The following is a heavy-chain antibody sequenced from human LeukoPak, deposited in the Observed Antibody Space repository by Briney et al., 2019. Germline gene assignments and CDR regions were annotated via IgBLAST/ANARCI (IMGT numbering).Heavy chain of an antibody. V-gene: IGHV1-69*05. D-gene: IGHD3-22*01. CDR3: AGRVYYYDSSGYRLDAFDI. Sequence: SVKVSCKASGGTFSSYAISWVRQAPGQGLEWMGGIIPIFGTANYAQKFQGRVTITTDESTSTAYMELSSLRSEDTAVYYCAGRVYYYDSSGYRLDAFDIWGRGTMVTVSS. CDR1: GGTFSSYA. CDR2: IIPIFGTA. J-gene: IGHJ3*02.